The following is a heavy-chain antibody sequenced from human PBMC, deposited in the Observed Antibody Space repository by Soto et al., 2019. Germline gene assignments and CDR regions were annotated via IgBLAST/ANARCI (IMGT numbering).Heavy chain of an antibody. V-gene: IGHV4-30-4*01. CDR3: AKYSTTDASRYFDF. CDR2: IYYSGST. Sequence: SETLSLTCTVSGGPISSGDYYWIWIRQPPGKGLEWVGYIYYSGSTYYNPSLKSRVTISVDTSKNTLYLQMSSLRAEDTAMYYCAKYSTTDASRYFDFWGQGVLVTVSS. D-gene: IGHD1-1*01. CDR1: GGPISSGDYY. J-gene: IGHJ4*02.